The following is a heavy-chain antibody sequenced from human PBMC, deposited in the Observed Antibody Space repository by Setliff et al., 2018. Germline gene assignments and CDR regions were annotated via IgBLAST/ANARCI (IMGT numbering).Heavy chain of an antibody. D-gene: IGHD2-2*01. J-gene: IGHJ3*02. CDR1: GYTFTSYD. Sequence: ASVKVSCKASGYTFTSYDINWVRQATGQGLEWMGWMNPNSGNTGYAQKFQGRVTITRNTSISTAYMELSSLRSEDTAVYYCARDGDCSSTSCYGVDAFENWGQGTKVTVSS. V-gene: IGHV1-8*03. CDR3: ARDGDCSSTSCYGVDAFEN. CDR2: MNPNSGNT.